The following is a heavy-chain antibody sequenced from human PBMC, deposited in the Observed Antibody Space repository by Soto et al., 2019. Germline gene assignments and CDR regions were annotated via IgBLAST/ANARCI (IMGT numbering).Heavy chain of an antibody. D-gene: IGHD2-15*01. CDR2: IKSKTDGGTT. V-gene: IGHV3-15*01. J-gene: IGHJ4*02. CDR3: PTGYCSGGSCYLDY. Sequence: ESGGGLVKPGGSLRLSCAASGFTFSNAWMSWVRQAPGKGLEWVGRIKSKTDGGTTDYAAPVKGRFTISRDDSKNTLYLQMNSLKTEDTAVYYCPTGYCSGGSCYLDYWGQGTLVTVSS. CDR1: GFTFSNAW.